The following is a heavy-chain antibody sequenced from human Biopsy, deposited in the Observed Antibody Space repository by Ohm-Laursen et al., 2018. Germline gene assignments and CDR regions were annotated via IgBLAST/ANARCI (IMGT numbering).Heavy chain of an antibody. CDR2: IGGSGGGT. J-gene: IGHJ6*02. Sequence: SLRLSCSASGLRFSMYAMSWVRQAPGKGLEWVSAIGGSGGGTYYADSVKGRFTISRDDSKSTVYLQMNSLRVEDRGVYYCARPMSRVVAYGMDVWGQGTTVTVSS. V-gene: IGHV3-23*01. CDR1: GLRFSMYA. D-gene: IGHD2-15*01. CDR3: ARPMSRVVAYGMDV.